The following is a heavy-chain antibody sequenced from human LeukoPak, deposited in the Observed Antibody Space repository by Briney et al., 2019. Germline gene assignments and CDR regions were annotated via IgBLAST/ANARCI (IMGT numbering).Heavy chain of an antibody. CDR3: AKREVTANTAPLDY. CDR1: GFTFSSYG. V-gene: IGHV3-30*02. Sequence: AGGSLRLSCAASGFTFSSYGMHWVRQAPGKGLEWVAFIRYDGSNKYYADSVKGRFTISRDNSKNTLYLQMNSLRAEDTAVNYCAKREVTANTAPLDYWGQGTLVTVSS. D-gene: IGHD2-21*02. CDR2: IRYDGSNK. J-gene: IGHJ4*02.